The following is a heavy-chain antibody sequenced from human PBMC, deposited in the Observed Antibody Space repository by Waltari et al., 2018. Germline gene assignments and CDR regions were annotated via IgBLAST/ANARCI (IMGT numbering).Heavy chain of an antibody. Sequence: QVQLVQSGAEVKKPGSSVKVSCKASGGTFSSYAISWVRQAPGQGLEWMGRIIPIFGTANYAQKFQGRVTITADKSTSTAYMELSSLRSEDTAVYYCARDGTSHRAYYSYGMDVWGQGTTVTVSS. CDR3: ARDGTSHRAYYSYGMDV. D-gene: IGHD1-1*01. CDR2: IIPIFGTA. V-gene: IGHV1-69*08. CDR1: GGTFSSYA. J-gene: IGHJ6*02.